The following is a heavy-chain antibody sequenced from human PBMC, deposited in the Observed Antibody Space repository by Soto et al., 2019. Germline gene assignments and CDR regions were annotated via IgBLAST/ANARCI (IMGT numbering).Heavy chain of an antibody. CDR1: GFTFSSYG. D-gene: IGHD4-17*01. J-gene: IGHJ4*02. CDR3: ARFFQGSYGDLTPFDY. V-gene: IGHV3-33*01. CDR2: IWYDGSNK. Sequence: GGSLRLSCAASGFTFSSYGMHWVRQAPGKGLEWVAVIWYDGSNKYYADSVKGRFTISRDNSKNTLYLQMNSLRAEDTAVYYCARFFQGSYGDLTPFDYWGQGTLVTVSS.